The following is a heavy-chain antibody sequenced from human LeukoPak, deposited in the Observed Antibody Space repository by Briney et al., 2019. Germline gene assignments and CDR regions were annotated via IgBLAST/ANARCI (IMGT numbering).Heavy chain of an antibody. CDR1: GGSLSSGDYY. CDR3: ARTASGYDWGRAIYCYYYMDV. CDR2: IYYSGST. J-gene: IGHJ6*03. V-gene: IGHV4-30-4*08. Sequence: PSETLSLTCTVSGGSLSSGDYYWSWIRQPPGKGLEWIGYIYYSGSTYYHPSLKSRVTISVDTSKNQFSLKLSSVTAADTAVYYCARTASGYDWGRAIYCYYYMDVWGKGTTVTVSS. D-gene: IGHD5-12*01.